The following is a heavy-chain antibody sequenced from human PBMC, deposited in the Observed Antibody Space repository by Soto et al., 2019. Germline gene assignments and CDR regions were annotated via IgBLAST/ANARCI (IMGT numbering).Heavy chain of an antibody. J-gene: IGHJ4*02. Sequence: QVQLVQSGAEVKKPGASVKVSCKASGYTFTGYGITWVRQAPGQGLEWMGWISTYTGNTYHAQKLQGRVTLTTDTSTSTAFMELTSLRSDDTAVYYCARGQANTNTGCDYLDYWGQGTLVTVSS. V-gene: IGHV1-18*04. D-gene: IGHD5-12*01. CDR3: ARGQANTNTGCDYLDY. CDR2: ISTYTGNT. CDR1: GYTFTGYG.